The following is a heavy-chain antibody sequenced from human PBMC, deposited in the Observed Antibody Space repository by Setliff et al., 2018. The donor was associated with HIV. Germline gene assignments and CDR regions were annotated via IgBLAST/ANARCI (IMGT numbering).Heavy chain of an antibody. CDR3: AKDKGQKYADY. CDR2: IRSDGSNK. J-gene: IGHJ4*02. CDR1: GLTFSNCG. D-gene: IGHD3-10*01. Sequence: GGSLRLSCATSGLTFSNCGMHWVRQAPGKGLEWVASIRSDGSNKYYADSVTGRFTISRDDSKNTLYLQMNSLRAGDTAVYYCAKDKGQKYADYWGQGTVVTVSS. V-gene: IGHV3-30*02.